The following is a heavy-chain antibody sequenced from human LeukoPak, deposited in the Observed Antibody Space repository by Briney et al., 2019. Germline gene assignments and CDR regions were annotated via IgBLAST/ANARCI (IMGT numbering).Heavy chain of an antibody. Sequence: GGSLRLSCAASGFTFSRYWMHWVRQAPGKGLVWVSRVNSDGSSTSYADSVKGRFTISRDNAKNTLYLQMNSLRAEDTAVYYCARDDMDYYDGSFDYWGQGTLVTVSS. J-gene: IGHJ4*02. V-gene: IGHV3-74*01. CDR1: GFTFSRYW. CDR3: ARDDMDYYDGSFDY. D-gene: IGHD3-22*01. CDR2: VNSDGSST.